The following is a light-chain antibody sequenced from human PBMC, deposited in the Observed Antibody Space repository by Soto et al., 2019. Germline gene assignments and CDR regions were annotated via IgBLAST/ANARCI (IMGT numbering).Light chain of an antibody. J-gene: IGLJ1*01. Sequence: QSALTQPRSVSGSPGQSVTISCSGASSDVGALKYVSWYQHHPDKAPKVMIYDVTNRPSGVPDRFSGSKSGNTASLTISGLQDEDEADYYCCSYAGSYVFGTGTKLTVL. V-gene: IGLV2-11*01. CDR2: DVT. CDR1: SSDVGALKY. CDR3: CSYAGSYV.